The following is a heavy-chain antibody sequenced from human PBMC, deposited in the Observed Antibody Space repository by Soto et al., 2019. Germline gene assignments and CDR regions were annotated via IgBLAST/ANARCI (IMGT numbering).Heavy chain of an antibody. V-gene: IGHV3-30-3*01. CDR3: ASGYDTSGYHPFDY. Sequence: QVQLVESGGGVVQPGRSLRLSCAASGFTFSSYAMHWVRQAPGKGLEWVAVISYDGSNKYYADSVKGRFTISRDNSKNTLYLQMNSLRAEDTAVYYCASGYDTSGYHPFDYWGQGTLVTVSS. D-gene: IGHD3-22*01. CDR1: GFTFSSYA. J-gene: IGHJ4*02. CDR2: ISYDGSNK.